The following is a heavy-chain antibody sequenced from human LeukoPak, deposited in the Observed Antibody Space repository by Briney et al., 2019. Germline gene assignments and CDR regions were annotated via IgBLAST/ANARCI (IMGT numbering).Heavy chain of an antibody. D-gene: IGHD5-18*01. Sequence: GGSLRLSCAASGFTFSSYEMNWVRQAPGKGLEWVSYISSGGSIIYYADSVKGRFTISRDNAKNSLYLQMNSLRGEDTAGYYCARSLWFRCDYWGQGTLVTVSS. CDR2: ISSGGSII. CDR3: ARSLWFRCDY. V-gene: IGHV3-48*03. CDR1: GFTFSSYE. J-gene: IGHJ4*02.